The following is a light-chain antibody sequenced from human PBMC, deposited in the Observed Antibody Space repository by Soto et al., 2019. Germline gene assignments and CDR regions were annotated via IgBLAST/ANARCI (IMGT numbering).Light chain of an antibody. Sequence: NFMLTQPHSVSESPGKTVTISCTRSSGSIASNYVQWYQQRPGSAPTTVIYEDNQRPSGVPDRFSGSKSGTSASLAISGLQSEDEADYPCATWDDTLRTWVFGGGTQLTVL. J-gene: IGLJ3*02. CDR3: ATWDDTLRTWV. CDR2: EDN. CDR1: SGSIASNY. V-gene: IGLV6-57*04.